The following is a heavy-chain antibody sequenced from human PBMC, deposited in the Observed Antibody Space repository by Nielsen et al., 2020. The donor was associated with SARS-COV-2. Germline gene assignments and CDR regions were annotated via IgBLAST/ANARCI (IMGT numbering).Heavy chain of an antibody. J-gene: IGHJ6*02. CDR3: ARGVGSGGDYGYPYYYGMDV. D-gene: IGHD5-18*01. CDR1: GFTFSSYD. Sequence: GESLKISCAASGFTFSSYDMHWVLHSTVKGLEWVSAIGTAGDTYYPGSVKGRFTLSRENAKNSLYLQMNSLRAGDTAVYYCARGVGSGGDYGYPYYYGMDVWGQGTTVTVSS. CDR2: IGTAGDT. V-gene: IGHV3-13*04.